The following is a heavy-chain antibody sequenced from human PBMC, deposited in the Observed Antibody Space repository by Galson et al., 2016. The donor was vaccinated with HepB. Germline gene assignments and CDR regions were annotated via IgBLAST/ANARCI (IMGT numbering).Heavy chain of an antibody. V-gene: IGHV3-48*01. CDR3: ARDRGGNYDILTGYYNVGFFDY. CDR1: GFTFSDYS. J-gene: IGHJ4*02. CDR2: ISTSSATI. D-gene: IGHD3-9*01. Sequence: SLRLSCAASGFTFSDYSMNWVRQAPGKGLEWVSYISTSSATIHYADSVKGRFTISRDNAKNSLYLQMNSLRAEDTAVYYCARDRGGNYDILTGYYNVGFFDYWGQGTLVSVSS.